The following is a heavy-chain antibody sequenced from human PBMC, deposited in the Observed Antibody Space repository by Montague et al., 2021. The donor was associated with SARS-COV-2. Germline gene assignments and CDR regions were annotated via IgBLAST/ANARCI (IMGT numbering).Heavy chain of an antibody. CDR1: GGSFSGYY. Sequence: SETLSLTCAVYGGSFSGYYWTWIRQPPGKGLEWIGEINHSGSTNYNPSLKSRVTISVDTSKNQFSLKLRSVTAADTAVYYCARSQPPRITFGGIIAYGLDVWGQGTTVTVSS. CDR3: ARSQPPRITFGGIIAYGLDV. J-gene: IGHJ6*02. D-gene: IGHD3-16*02. V-gene: IGHV4-34*01. CDR2: INHSGST.